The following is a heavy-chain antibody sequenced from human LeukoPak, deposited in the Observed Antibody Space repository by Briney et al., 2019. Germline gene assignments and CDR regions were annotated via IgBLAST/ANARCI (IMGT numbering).Heavy chain of an antibody. V-gene: IGHV3-23*01. CDR1: GFTFSSYA. Sequence: GGSLRLSCAASGFTFSSYAMSWVCQAPGKGLEWVSAISGSGGSTYYADSVKGRFTISRDNSKNTLYLQMNSLRAEDTAVYYCAKDYATYYYDSSGYFSYWGQGTLVTVSS. D-gene: IGHD3-22*01. CDR2: ISGSGGST. J-gene: IGHJ4*02. CDR3: AKDYATYYYDSSGYFSY.